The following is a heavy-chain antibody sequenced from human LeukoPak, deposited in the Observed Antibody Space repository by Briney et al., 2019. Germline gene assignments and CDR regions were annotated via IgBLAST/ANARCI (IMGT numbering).Heavy chain of an antibody. CDR3: ARVLMSNEHYGSGSVDRAFDI. D-gene: IGHD3-10*01. J-gene: IGHJ3*02. CDR1: GFTFSSYS. V-gene: IGHV3-21*01. CDR2: ISSRSDYK. Sequence: GGSLRLSCAASGFTFSSYSMNWVRQAPGKGLEWVSSISSRSDYKYYADSVKGRFIISRDDAKNSLYLQMNSLRDEDTAVYYCARVLMSNEHYGSGSVDRAFDIWGQGTMVTVSS.